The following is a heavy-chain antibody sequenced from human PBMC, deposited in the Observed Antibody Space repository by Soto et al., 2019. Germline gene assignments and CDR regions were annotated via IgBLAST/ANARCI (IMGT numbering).Heavy chain of an antibody. Sequence: ASVKVSCKVSGYTLTELSMHWVRQAPGKGLEWMGGFDPEDGETIYAQKFQGRVTMTEDTSTDTAYMELSSLRSEDTAVYYCATIWGKLPSIVGATGWGQGTLVTVSS. CDR1: GYTLTELS. CDR3: ATIWGKLPSIVGATG. D-gene: IGHD1-26*01. CDR2: FDPEDGET. J-gene: IGHJ4*02. V-gene: IGHV1-24*01.